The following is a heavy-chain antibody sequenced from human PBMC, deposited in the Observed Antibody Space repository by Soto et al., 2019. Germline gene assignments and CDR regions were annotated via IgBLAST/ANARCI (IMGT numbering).Heavy chain of an antibody. CDR1: AGPISSGCYY. J-gene: IGHJ5*02. V-gene: IGHV4-30-2*01. CDR3: ARVPGP. CDR2: IYHSGST. Sequence: QLQPHESGAGLVKHAENLSLTCAVTAGPISSGCYYWSCIRQPPGKGLEWIGYIYHSGSTYYNPYLKSRVTISVDRSKNQCFLKLSSGPAADTALCYWARVPGPWGQGTPRTVS.